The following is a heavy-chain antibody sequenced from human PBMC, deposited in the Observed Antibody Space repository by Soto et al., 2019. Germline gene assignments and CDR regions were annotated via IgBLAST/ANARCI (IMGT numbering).Heavy chain of an antibody. Sequence: GGSLRLSCAASGFTFSSYSMNWVRQAPGKGLEWVSYISSSSSTIYYADSVKGRFTISRDNAKNSLYLQMNSLRDEDTAVYYCARDPFLGQWELCFDYWGQGTLVTVSS. V-gene: IGHV3-48*02. CDR1: GFTFSSYS. J-gene: IGHJ4*02. CDR3: ARDPFLGQWELCFDY. CDR2: ISSSSSTI. D-gene: IGHD1-26*01.